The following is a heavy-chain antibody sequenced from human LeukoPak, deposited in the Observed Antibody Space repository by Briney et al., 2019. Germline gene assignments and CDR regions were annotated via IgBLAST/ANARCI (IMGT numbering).Heavy chain of an antibody. CDR3: ARDDSSGYYPTHNWFDP. CDR1: GFTVSSNY. CDR2: IYSGGST. J-gene: IGHJ5*02. V-gene: IGHV3-53*01. Sequence: GGSLRLSCAASGFTVSSNYMSWVRQAPGKGLEWVSVIYSGGSTYYADSVKGRFTISRDNSKNTLYLQMNSLRAEDTAVYYCARDDSSGYYPTHNWFDPWGQGTLVTVSS. D-gene: IGHD3-22*01.